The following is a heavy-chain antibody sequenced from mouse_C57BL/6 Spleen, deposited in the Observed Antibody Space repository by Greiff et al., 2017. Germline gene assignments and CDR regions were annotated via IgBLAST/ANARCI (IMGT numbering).Heavy chain of an antibody. CDR2: IRLKSDNYAT. CDR3: TDGYYVDY. Sequence: EVKVVESGGGLVQPGGSMKLSCVASGFTFSNYWMNWVRQSPEKGLEWVAQIRLKSDNYATHYAESVKGRFTISRDDSKSSVYLQMNNLRAEDTGIDYCTDGYYVDYWGQGTTLPVSS. D-gene: IGHD2-3*01. V-gene: IGHV6-3*01. J-gene: IGHJ2*01. CDR1: GFTFSNYW.